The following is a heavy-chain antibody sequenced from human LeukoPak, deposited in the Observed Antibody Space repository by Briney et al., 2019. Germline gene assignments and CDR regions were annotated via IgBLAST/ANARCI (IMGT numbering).Heavy chain of an antibody. V-gene: IGHV4-39*01. CDR2: INYSGST. Sequence: KASETLSLTCTVSGGSISSSSYYWGWIRQPPGKGLEWIGSINYSGSTYYNPSLKSRVTISVDTSMNQFSLKLSSVTAADTAVYYCARLPRRVVKSEYYFDYWGQGTLVTVSS. CDR1: GGSISSSSYY. CDR3: ARLPRRVVKSEYYFDY. J-gene: IGHJ4*02. D-gene: IGHD2-15*01.